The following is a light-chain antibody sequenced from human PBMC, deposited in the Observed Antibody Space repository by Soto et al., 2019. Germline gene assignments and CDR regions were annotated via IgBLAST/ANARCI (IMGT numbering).Light chain of an antibody. CDR2: GAS. V-gene: IGKV3-20*01. Sequence: EIVLTQSPGTLSLSPGERATLSCRASQSVTRSYLAWYQQKPGQAPRLLIYGASIRATGIPDRFSGSGSGTDFTLTISRLEPEDFAVYYCQQYGSSPPMYTFGQGTKLETK. J-gene: IGKJ2*01. CDR1: QSVTRSY. CDR3: QQYGSSPPMYT.